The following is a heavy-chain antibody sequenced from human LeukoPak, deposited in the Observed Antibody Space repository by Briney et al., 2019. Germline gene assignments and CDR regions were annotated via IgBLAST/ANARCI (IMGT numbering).Heavy chain of an antibody. CDR2: ISSSGSTI. D-gene: IGHD1-7*01. CDR1: GFTFSSYE. J-gene: IGHJ3*02. CDR3: ARETGTTRYAFDI. Sequence: GGSLRLSCAASGFTFSSYEMNWVRQAPGKGLEWVSYISSSGSTIYYADSVKGRFTISRDNAKNSLYLQMNSLRAEDTAVYYCARETGTTRYAFDIWGQGTMVTVSS. V-gene: IGHV3-48*03.